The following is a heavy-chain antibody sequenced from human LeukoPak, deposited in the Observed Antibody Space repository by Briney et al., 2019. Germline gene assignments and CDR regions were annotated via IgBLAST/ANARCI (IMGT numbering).Heavy chain of an antibody. J-gene: IGHJ4*02. Sequence: SETLSLTCAVYGGSFSGYYWSWIRQPPGKGLEWIGEINHSGSTNYNPSLKSRVTISVDTSKNQFSLRLSSVTAAGTAVYYCAGAFCGGDCYSPSDWGQGTLVTVSS. CDR3: AGAFCGGDCYSPSD. V-gene: IGHV4-34*01. CDR1: GGSFSGYY. CDR2: INHSGST. D-gene: IGHD2-21*02.